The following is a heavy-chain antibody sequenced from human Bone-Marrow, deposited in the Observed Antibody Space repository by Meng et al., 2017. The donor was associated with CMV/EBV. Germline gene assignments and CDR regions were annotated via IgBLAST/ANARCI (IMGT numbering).Heavy chain of an antibody. CDR3: ARAYCSSTSCSDY. J-gene: IGHJ4*02. CDR2: IYYSGST. V-gene: IGHV4-59*01. D-gene: IGHD2-2*01. Sequence: SETLSLTCTVSGGSISSYYWSWIRQPPGKGLEWIGYIYYSGSTNYNPSLKSRVTISVDTSKNQFSLKLSSVTAADTAVYYCARAYCSSTSCSDYWGQGTLVTVSS. CDR1: GGSISSYY.